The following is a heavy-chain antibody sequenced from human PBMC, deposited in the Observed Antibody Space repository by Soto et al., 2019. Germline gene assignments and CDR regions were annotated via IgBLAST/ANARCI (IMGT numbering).Heavy chain of an antibody. CDR3: ARDRYYGSGTYNYFDY. CDR2: INAGNGNT. Sequence: ASVKVSCKASGYTFTSYTVHWVRQAPGQRLEWMGWINAGNGNTKYSQKFQGRVTITRDTSATTAYIELSSLRSEDTAVYYCARDRYYGSGTYNYFDYWGQGTLVTVSS. J-gene: IGHJ4*02. D-gene: IGHD3-10*01. CDR1: GYTFTSYT. V-gene: IGHV1-3*01.